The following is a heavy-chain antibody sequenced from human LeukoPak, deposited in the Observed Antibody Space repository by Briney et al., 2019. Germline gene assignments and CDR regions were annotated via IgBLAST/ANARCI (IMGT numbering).Heavy chain of an antibody. CDR1: GASFRSYF. Sequence: SETLSLTCSVSGASFRSYFWSWIRQSPGKGLEWIGYVYDNDISNFNPSLESRVTILVDRSKSQFSLKLRSVTAADTAVYYCARGLVLATDDAFDIWGPGTMVTVSS. J-gene: IGHJ3*02. V-gene: IGHV4-59*01. CDR3: ARGLVLATDDAFDI. CDR2: VYDNDIS. D-gene: IGHD5-12*01.